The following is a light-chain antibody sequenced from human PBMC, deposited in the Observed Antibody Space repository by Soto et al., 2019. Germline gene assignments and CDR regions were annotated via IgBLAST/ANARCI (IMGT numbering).Light chain of an antibody. V-gene: IGKV3-20*01. Sequence: IVLTQSPGTLSLSPGESATLSCRASQSISSSYLAWYQQKPGQAPRLLIYGASNRATAIPDRFSGSGSGTDFTLTISRLEPEDFATYYCQQSYSTPGAFGQGTKVDIK. CDR2: GAS. CDR1: QSISSSY. CDR3: QQSYSTPGA. J-gene: IGKJ1*01.